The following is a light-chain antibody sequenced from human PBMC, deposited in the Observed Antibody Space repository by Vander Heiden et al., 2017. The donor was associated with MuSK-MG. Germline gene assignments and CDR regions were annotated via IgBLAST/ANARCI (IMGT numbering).Light chain of an antibody. CDR3: TSYAGTNNMYV. CDR1: SSDVGAYNS. Sequence: QSALTQPPSASGSPGQSVTISCTGTSSDVGAYNSVSWYQQHPGKAPKLMIYEVNKRHSGVPDRFSGSKSGNTASLTISGLQAEDEADYYCTSYAGTNNMYVFGTGTEVTV. V-gene: IGLV2-8*01. CDR2: EVN. J-gene: IGLJ1*01.